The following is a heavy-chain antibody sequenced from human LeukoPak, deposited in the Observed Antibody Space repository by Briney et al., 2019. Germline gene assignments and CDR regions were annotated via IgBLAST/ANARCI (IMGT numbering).Heavy chain of an antibody. Sequence: GASVKVSCKASGYTFTGYYMHWVRQAPGQGLEWMGWINPNSGGTNYAQKFQGRVTMTRDTSISTAYMELSRLRSDDTAVYYCASLYSSGWYGLNAFDIWGQGTMVTVSS. CDR1: GYTFTGYY. D-gene: IGHD6-19*01. CDR3: ASLYSSGWYGLNAFDI. V-gene: IGHV1-2*02. J-gene: IGHJ3*02. CDR2: INPNSGGT.